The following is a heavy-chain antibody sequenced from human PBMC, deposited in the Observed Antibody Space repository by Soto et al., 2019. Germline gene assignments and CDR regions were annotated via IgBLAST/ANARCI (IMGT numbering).Heavy chain of an antibody. J-gene: IGHJ4*02. D-gene: IGHD3-10*01. CDR2: INHSGST. CDR3: ARDGSGSYYLDYFDY. CDR1: GGSFSGYY. V-gene: IGHV4-34*01. Sequence: QVQLQQWGAGLLKPSETLSLTCAVYGGSFSGYYWSWIRQPPGKGLEWIGEINHSGSTNYNPSLKSRVTISVDTSKNQFPLKLSSVTAADTAVYYCARDGSGSYYLDYFDYWGQGTLVTVSS.